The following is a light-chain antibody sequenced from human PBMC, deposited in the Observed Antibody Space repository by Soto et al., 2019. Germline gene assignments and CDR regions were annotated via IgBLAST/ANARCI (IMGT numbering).Light chain of an antibody. CDR1: QSVSSSY. CDR3: QQYGSSPRT. Sequence: EIVLTQSPGTLSLSPGERATLSCRARQSVSSSYLAWYQQKPGQAPRLLIYGASRRATGIPDRFSGSGSGTDFTLTISRLEPGDFAVYYCQQYGSSPRTFGQGPKVEIK. CDR2: GAS. J-gene: IGKJ1*01. V-gene: IGKV3-20*01.